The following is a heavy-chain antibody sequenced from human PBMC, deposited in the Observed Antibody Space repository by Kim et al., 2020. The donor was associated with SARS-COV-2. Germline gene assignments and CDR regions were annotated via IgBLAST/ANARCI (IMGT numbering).Heavy chain of an antibody. V-gene: IGHV1-69*13. CDR3: APYNAMILLVMFVF. CDR2: IIPISGTA. Sequence: SSVKVSCKASGCTFSRYAITWVRQAPGQGLEWMGGIIPISGTATYAQKFQGRVTITADGSTSTAYMKLSSLRSDDTAVYYCAPYNAMILLVMFVFWGRGT. CDR1: GCTFSRYA. D-gene: IGHD2-2*01. J-gene: IGHJ4*02.